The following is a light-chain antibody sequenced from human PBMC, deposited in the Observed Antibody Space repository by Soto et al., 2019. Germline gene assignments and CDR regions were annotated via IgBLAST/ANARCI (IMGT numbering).Light chain of an antibody. CDR3: HQYDSWT. Sequence: EIVLTQSPGTLSLSRGERATLSCRASQSVSSTYLAWYQQKPGQAPRLLIYGASSRATGIPDRFIVSGSGTDFTLTISRLEPEDLAVDYCHQYDSWTFGQGTKVDIK. CDR2: GAS. V-gene: IGKV3-20*01. J-gene: IGKJ1*01. CDR1: QSVSSTY.